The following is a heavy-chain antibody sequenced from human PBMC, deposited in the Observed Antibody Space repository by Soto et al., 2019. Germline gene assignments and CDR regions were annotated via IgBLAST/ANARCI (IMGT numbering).Heavy chain of an antibody. CDR2: IIPIFGTA. Sequence: QVQLVQSGAEVKKPGSSVKVSCKASGGTFSSYAISWVRQAPGQGLEWMGGIIPIFGTANYAQKFQGRVTITADKSTGNAYTEPSRLGSEAPAGVYCARAVWSTELLHPYNWVGPLGQGTLVTVSS. J-gene: IGHJ5*02. CDR1: GGTFSSYA. D-gene: IGHD2-15*01. CDR3: ARAVWSTELLHPYNWVGP. V-gene: IGHV1-69*06.